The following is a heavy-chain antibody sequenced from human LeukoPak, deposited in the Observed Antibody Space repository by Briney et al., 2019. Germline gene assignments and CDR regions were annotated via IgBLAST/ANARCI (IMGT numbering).Heavy chain of an antibody. CDR3: ARVPNTYYYDSSGYDDY. D-gene: IGHD3-22*01. J-gene: IGHJ4*02. CDR1: GYTFTSYG. CDR2: ISAYNGNT. V-gene: IGHV1-18*01. Sequence: GASVKVSCKASGYTFTSYGISWVRQAPGQGLEWMGWISAYNGNTNYAQKLQCRVTMTTDTSTSTAYMELRSLRSDDTALYYCARVPNTYYYDSSGYDDYWGQGTLVTVSS.